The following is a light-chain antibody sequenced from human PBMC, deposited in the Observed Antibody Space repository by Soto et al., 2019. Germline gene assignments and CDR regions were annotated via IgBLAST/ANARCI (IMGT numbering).Light chain of an antibody. CDR1: QSIGRN. CDR2: SAS. V-gene: IGKV1-39*01. Sequence: DIQMTPSPLSLSASVGDRVTITCRASQSIGRNVNGYQQKEGKAPKLLISSASSLQSGDPSTFXGSGSATEFPLTSSSLQPEDFAKNYCRQTYNSPPWTFGQGTKVELK. CDR3: RQTYNSPPWT. J-gene: IGKJ1*01.